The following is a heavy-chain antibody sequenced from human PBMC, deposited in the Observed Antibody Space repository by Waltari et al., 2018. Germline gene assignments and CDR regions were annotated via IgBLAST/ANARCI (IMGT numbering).Heavy chain of an antibody. D-gene: IGHD5-18*01. CDR3: ARDGSPSSSGYSYGRRYWYFDL. CDR2: IYYSGST. CDR1: GGSISSHY. J-gene: IGHJ2*01. V-gene: IGHV4-59*11. Sequence: QVQLQESGPGLVKPSETLSLTCTVSGGSISSHYWSWIRQPPGKGLEWIGYIYYSGSTNYNPSLKSRVTISVDTSKNQFSLKLSSVTAADTAVYYCARDGSPSSSGYSYGRRYWYFDLWGRGTLVTVSS.